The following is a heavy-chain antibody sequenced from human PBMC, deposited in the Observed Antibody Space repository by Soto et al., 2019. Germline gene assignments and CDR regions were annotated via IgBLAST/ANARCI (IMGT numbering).Heavy chain of an antibody. CDR2: INHSGRA. J-gene: IGHJ5*02. Sequence: QVLLQQWGAGLLKPSETLSLTCAVSGGSFHGYYWSWIRQPPGKGLEWIGEINHSGRANYNPTFKSRGSISVEMSKNQLSLQMTSVTAADTAVYYCAKGPQGGYYDSGTFYSTVSWGQGTLVTVSS. V-gene: IGHV4-34*01. D-gene: IGHD3-10*01. CDR1: GGSFHGYY. CDR3: AKGPQGGYYDSGTFYSTVS.